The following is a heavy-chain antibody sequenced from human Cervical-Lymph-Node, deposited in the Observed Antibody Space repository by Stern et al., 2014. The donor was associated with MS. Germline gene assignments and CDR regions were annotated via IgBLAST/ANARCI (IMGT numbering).Heavy chain of an antibody. J-gene: IGHJ4*02. CDR3: ARDALRGWDFDY. V-gene: IGHV1-46*03. CDR1: GYTFTSYY. Sequence: DQLVESGAEVKKPGASVKVSCKASGYTFTSYYMHWVRQAPGQGLEWMGIINPSGGSTSYAQKLQGRVTMTRDTSTSTVYMELSSLRSEDTAVYYGARDALRGWDFDYWGQGTLVTVSS. CDR2: INPSGGST. D-gene: IGHD4-17*01.